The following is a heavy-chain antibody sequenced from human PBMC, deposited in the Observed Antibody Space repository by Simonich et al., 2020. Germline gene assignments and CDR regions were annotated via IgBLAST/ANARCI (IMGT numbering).Heavy chain of an antibody. J-gene: IGHJ1*01. Sequence: EVQLVESGGGLVQPGRSLRLSCAASGFTFDDYAMHWVLEAPGKGRVWVSGYSWNKVSIGYADSVKSRFTISRDNAKNSLYLQRNSLRAEDTALYYCAKDVAAAGTEYFQHWGQGTLVTVSS. CDR2: YSWNKVSI. CDR1: GFTFDDYA. D-gene: IGHD6-13*01. V-gene: IGHV3-9*01. CDR3: AKDVAAAGTEYFQH.